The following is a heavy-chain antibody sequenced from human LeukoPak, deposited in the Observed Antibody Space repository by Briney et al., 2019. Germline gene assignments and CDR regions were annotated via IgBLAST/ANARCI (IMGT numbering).Heavy chain of an antibody. CDR3: ARDKKNDFWSGRSDAFDI. V-gene: IGHV1-46*01. J-gene: IGHJ3*02. Sequence: GASVKVSCKASGYTFTSYYMHWVRQAPGQGLEWMGIINPSGGSTSYAQKFQGSVTMTRDTSTSTVYMELSSLRSEDTAVYYCARDKKNDFWSGRSDAFDIWGQGTMVTVSS. CDR1: GYTFTSYY. CDR2: INPSGGST. D-gene: IGHD3-3*01.